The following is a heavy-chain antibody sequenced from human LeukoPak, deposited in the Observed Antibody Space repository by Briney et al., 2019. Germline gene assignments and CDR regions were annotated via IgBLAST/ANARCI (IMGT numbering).Heavy chain of an antibody. J-gene: IGHJ5*02. CDR3: ARDEVAARTNWFDP. V-gene: IGHV4-4*07. CDR2: IYTSGST. Sequence: SETLSLTCTVSGGSISSYYWSWIRQPAGKGLEWIGRIYTSGSTNYNPSLKSRVTMSVDTSENQFSLKLSSVTAADTAVYYCARDEVAARTNWFDPWGQGTLVTVSS. CDR1: GGSISSYY. D-gene: IGHD6-6*01.